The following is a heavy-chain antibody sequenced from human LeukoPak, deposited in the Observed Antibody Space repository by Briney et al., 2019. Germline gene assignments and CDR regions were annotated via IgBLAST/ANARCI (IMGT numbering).Heavy chain of an antibody. D-gene: IGHD2-2*01. Sequence: SVKVSCKASGGTFSSYAISWVRQAPGQGLEWMGGIVPIFGTANYAQKFQGRVTITADESTSTAYMELSSLRSEDTAVYYCARTPIVVVPAARADYYYYMDVWGKGTTVTVSS. J-gene: IGHJ6*03. CDR2: IVPIFGTA. CDR3: ARTPIVVVPAARADYYYYMDV. CDR1: GGTFSSYA. V-gene: IGHV1-69*13.